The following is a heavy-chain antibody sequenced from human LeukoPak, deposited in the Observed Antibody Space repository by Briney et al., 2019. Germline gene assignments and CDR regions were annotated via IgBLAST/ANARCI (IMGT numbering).Heavy chain of an antibody. J-gene: IGHJ4*02. Sequence: SETLSLTCTVSGGSIRSSPHYWGWIRQPPGKGLEWIGSIPYSGSTYYNPSLKSRVTISVDTSKNQFSLKLTSVTAADTAVYYCARHTYSGYDLAYWGQGTLVTVSS. CDR3: ARHTYSGYDLAY. V-gene: IGHV4-39*01. D-gene: IGHD5-12*01. CDR1: GGSIRSSPHY. CDR2: IPYSGST.